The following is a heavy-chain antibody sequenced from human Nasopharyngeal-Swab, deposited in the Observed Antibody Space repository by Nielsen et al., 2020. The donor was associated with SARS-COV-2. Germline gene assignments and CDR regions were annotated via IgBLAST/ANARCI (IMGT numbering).Heavy chain of an antibody. J-gene: IGHJ4*02. CDR2: INHSGST. V-gene: IGHV4-34*01. D-gene: IGHD2-2*01. CDR1: GGSFSGYY. Sequence: SETVSLTCAVYGGSFSGYYWSWIRQLPGKGLEWIGEINHSGSTNYNPSLKSRVTISVDTSKNQFSLKLSSVTAADTAVYYCARGRDIVVVPAAGVAFDYWGQGTLVTVSS. CDR3: ARGRDIVVVPAAGVAFDY.